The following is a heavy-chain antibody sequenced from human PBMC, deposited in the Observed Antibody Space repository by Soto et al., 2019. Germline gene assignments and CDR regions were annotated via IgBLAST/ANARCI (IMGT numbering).Heavy chain of an antibody. Sequence: SETLSLTCAVYGGSFSGYYWSWIRQPPGKGLEWIGEINHSGSTNYNLSLKSRVTISVDTSKNQFSLKLSSVTAADTAVYYCASTIVVVPAASVWFDPWGQGTLVTVSS. CDR1: GGSFSGYY. J-gene: IGHJ5*02. CDR2: INHSGST. CDR3: ASTIVVVPAASVWFDP. V-gene: IGHV4-34*01. D-gene: IGHD2-2*01.